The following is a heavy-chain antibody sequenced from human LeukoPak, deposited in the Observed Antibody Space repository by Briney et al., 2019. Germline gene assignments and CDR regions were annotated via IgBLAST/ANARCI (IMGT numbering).Heavy chain of an antibody. Sequence: GGSLRLSCAASGFIFSSYSMNWVRQAPGKGLEWVSSISGTSSYIYYADSVKGRFTISRDNAKNSLYLQMNSLRAEDTAVYYCARDLRSYGSGTYYFDYWGQGTLVTVSS. D-gene: IGHD3-10*01. V-gene: IGHV3-21*01. CDR1: GFIFSSYS. CDR2: ISGTSSYI. J-gene: IGHJ4*02. CDR3: ARDLRSYGSGTYYFDY.